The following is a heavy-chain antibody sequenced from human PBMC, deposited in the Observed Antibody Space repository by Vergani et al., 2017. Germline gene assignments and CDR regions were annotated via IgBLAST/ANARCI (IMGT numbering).Heavy chain of an antibody. D-gene: IGHD3-3*01. J-gene: IGHJ6*03. CDR2: INHSGST. CDR1: GGSFSGYY. CDR3: ARVTDYDFWSGYYTYYYYYMDV. Sequence: QVQLQQWGAGLLKPSETLSLTCAVYGGSFSGYYWSWIRQPPGKGLEWIGEINHSGSTNYTPSLKSLVTISVDTSKNQFSLKLSSVTAADRAVYYCARVTDYDFWSGYYTYYYYYMDVWGKGTTVTVSS. V-gene: IGHV4-34*01.